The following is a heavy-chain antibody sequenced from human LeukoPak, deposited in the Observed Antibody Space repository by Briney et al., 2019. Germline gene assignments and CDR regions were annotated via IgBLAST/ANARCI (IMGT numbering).Heavy chain of an antibody. D-gene: IGHD2-15*01. CDR2: IKQDGSEK. J-gene: IGHJ4*02. CDR1: GFIFNNYW. Sequence: GGSLRLSCAASGFIFNNYWISWVRQAPGEGLEWVANIKQDGSEKYYVDSVKGRFTISRDNAKNSLYLQMNSLRAEDTAVYYCARQRRYCSGDNCYQRTFDYWGQRTLVTVSS. V-gene: IGHV3-7*01. CDR3: ARQRRYCSGDNCYQRTFDY.